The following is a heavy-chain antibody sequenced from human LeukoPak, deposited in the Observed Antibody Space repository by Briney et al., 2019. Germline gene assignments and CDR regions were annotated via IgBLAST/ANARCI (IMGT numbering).Heavy chain of an antibody. V-gene: IGHV1-2*02. D-gene: IGHD3-10*01. CDR3: ARAETSYYYGSGTYYFDY. J-gene: IGHJ4*02. CDR1: GYTFTGYY. CDR2: INADNGGI. Sequence: ASVKVSCKTYGYTFTGYYSHWVRQAPGQGLEWMGCINADNGGINFAQKFQGRVTMTRDTSTSTAYMELSRLTSDDTAVYCCARAETSYYYGSGTYYFDYWGQGTLVTVSS.